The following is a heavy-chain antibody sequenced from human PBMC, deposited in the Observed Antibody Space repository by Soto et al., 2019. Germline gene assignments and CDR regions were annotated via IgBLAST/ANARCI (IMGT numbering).Heavy chain of an antibody. V-gene: IGHV5-51*01. D-gene: IGHD6-19*01. CDR2: IYPGDSDS. Sequence: ESLKLSCKGSGYSFTSYWIGWVRQMPGKGLEWMGIIYPGDSDSRYSPSFQGQVAISGDKSINTAYLQWSSLKASDTAMYYCARQSGGWAAFDIWGQGTMVTVSS. CDR3: ARQSGGWAAFDI. CDR1: GYSFTSYW. J-gene: IGHJ3*02.